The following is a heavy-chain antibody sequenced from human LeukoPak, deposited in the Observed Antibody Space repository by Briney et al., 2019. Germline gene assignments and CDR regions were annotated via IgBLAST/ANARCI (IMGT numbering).Heavy chain of an antibody. Sequence: SETLSLTCAVSGGSISSGGYSWSWIRQPPGKGLEWIGYIYHSGSTYYNPSLKSRVTISVDKSKNQCSLKLSSVTAADTAVYYCATSPRRYCSSTSCYLGAFDIWGQGTMVTVSS. CDR3: ATSPRRYCSSTSCYLGAFDI. CDR2: IYHSGST. J-gene: IGHJ3*02. CDR1: GGSISSGGYS. V-gene: IGHV4-30-2*01. D-gene: IGHD2-2*01.